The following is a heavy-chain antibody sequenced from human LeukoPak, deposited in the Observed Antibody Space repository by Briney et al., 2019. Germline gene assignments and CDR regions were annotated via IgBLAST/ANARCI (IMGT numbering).Heavy chain of an antibody. Sequence: PSETLSLTCTVSGGSISSYYWSWIRQPAGKGLEWIGRIYTSGSTNYNPSLKSRVTMSVDTSKNQFSLKLSSVTAADTAVYYCAKGIRSSGYSGFDYWGQGTLVTVSS. J-gene: IGHJ4*02. CDR2: IYTSGST. CDR3: AKGIRSSGYSGFDY. CDR1: GGSISSYY. D-gene: IGHD3-22*01. V-gene: IGHV4-4*07.